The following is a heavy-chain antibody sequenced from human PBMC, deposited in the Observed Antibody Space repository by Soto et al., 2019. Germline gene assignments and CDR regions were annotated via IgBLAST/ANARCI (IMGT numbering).Heavy chain of an antibody. V-gene: IGHV3-23*01. CDR2: ISGSGGST. CDR3: AKDTYQLPSHFDY. D-gene: IGHD2-2*01. Sequence: EVQLLESGGGLVQPGGSLRLSCAASGFTFSSYVMSWVRQAPGKGLEWVSAISGSGGSTYYADSVKGRFTISRDNSKNTLYLQMNSLRAEDTAVYYCAKDTYQLPSHFDYWGQGTLVTVSS. CDR1: GFTFSSYV. J-gene: IGHJ4*02.